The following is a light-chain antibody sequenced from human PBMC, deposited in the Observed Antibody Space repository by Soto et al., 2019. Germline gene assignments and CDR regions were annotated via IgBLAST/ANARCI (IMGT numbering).Light chain of an antibody. CDR3: QQYYTWPRGT. CDR2: FAS. J-gene: IGKJ1*01. V-gene: IGKV3-15*01. Sequence: EIVLTQSPGTLSLSPGERATLSCRASQSVTSNYLAWYQQKPGQAPRLLIFFASTRATGVPDRFSGSGSGTDFTLTISSLQSADFGVYYCQQYYTWPRGTFGQGTKVDIK. CDR1: QSVTSN.